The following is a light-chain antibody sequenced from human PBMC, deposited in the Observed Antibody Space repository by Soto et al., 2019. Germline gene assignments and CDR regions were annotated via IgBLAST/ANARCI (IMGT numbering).Light chain of an antibody. J-gene: IGLJ1*01. CDR3: SSYTSSSTVYV. CDR2: EVT. V-gene: IGLV2-14*01. Sequence: QSALTQPASVSGSPGQSITISCTGTSSDVGAYNYVSWYQQHPGKAPKLMIYEVTNRPSGVSNRFSGSKSGNTASLTISGLQAEDEADYYCSSYTSSSTVYVFGTGTKVT. CDR1: SSDVGAYNY.